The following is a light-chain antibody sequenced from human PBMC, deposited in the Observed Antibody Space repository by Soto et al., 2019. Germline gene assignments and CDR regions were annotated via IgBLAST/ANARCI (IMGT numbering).Light chain of an antibody. CDR1: QSVSSY. J-gene: IGKJ1*01. CDR2: GPS. CDR3: QQYNNWPQT. Sequence: EIVLTQSPATLSLSPGERATLSCRASQSVSSYLAWYQQKPGQAPRLLIFGPSTRATGVPGRFSGSGSGTEFTLTISSLQSEDFAVYYCQQYNNWPQTFGQGTKVDIK. V-gene: IGKV3-15*01.